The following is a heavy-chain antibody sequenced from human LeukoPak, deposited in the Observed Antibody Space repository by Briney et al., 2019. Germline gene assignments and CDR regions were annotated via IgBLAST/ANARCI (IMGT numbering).Heavy chain of an antibody. D-gene: IGHD5-24*01. J-gene: IGHJ5*02. CDR3: AKDRDGYNFAWFDP. V-gene: IGHV3-30*04. CDR2: ISYDGSNK. Sequence: GGSLRLSCAASGFTFSSYAMHWVRQAPGKGLEWVAAISYDGSNKYYADSVKGRFTISRDNSKNTLYLQMNSLRAEDTAVYYCAKDRDGYNFAWFDPWGQGTLVTVSS. CDR1: GFTFSSYA.